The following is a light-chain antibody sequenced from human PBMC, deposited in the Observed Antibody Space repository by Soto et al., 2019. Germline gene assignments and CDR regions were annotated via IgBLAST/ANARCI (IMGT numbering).Light chain of an antibody. CDR2: TAS. CDR1: QYIINW. Sequence: DIQMTQSPSTVSAAVGYRITISFRSSQYIINWLAWYQQKPGKAPQILIYTASNLESGVPSRFSGSGFGTEFILTFSSLQADDFATYYCQQYYTFPRTFGQGTKVDIK. CDR3: QQYYTFPRT. J-gene: IGKJ1*01. V-gene: IGKV1-5*03.